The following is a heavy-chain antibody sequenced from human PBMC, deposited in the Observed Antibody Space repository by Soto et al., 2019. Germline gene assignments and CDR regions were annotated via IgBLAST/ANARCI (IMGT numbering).Heavy chain of an antibody. CDR3: ARDGYSSSGTNWFDP. CDR2: ISAHNGNT. J-gene: IGHJ5*02. V-gene: IGHV1-18*01. Sequence: ASVKVSCKASGYTFTSYGISWVRQAPGQGLEWMGWISAHNGNTNYAQKLQGRVTMTTDTSTSTAYMELRSLRSDDTAVYYCARDGYSSSGTNWFDPWGQGTLVTVSS. CDR1: GYTFTSYG. D-gene: IGHD6-13*01.